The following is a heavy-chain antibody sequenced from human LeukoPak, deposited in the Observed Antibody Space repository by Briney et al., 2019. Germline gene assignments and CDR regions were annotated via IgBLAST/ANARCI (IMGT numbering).Heavy chain of an antibody. CDR1: GFTFHDYG. J-gene: IGHJ6*03. Sequence: GGSLRLSCAASGFTFHDYGMTWVRQAPGKGLEWVSGINWNGDSITYAASVKGRFTISRGNAKNSLYLQMNSLRAEDTALYYCARDVTGYSSSWYDEGNYYSYMDVWGKGTTVTVSS. CDR2: INWNGDSI. D-gene: IGHD6-13*01. CDR3: ARDVTGYSSSWYDEGNYYSYMDV. V-gene: IGHV3-20*04.